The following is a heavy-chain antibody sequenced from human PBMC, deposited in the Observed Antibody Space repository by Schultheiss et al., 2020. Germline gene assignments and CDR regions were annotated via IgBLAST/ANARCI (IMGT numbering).Heavy chain of an antibody. V-gene: IGHV3-74*01. Sequence: GGSLRLSCAASGFTVSSNYMSWVRQAPGKGLEWVSRINSDGSSTSYADSVKGRFTISRDNAKNTLYLQMNSLRAEDTAVYYCARDRQLLWFGESNMDVWGKGTTVTVSS. CDR1: GFTVSSNY. CDR2: INSDGSST. J-gene: IGHJ6*03. CDR3: ARDRQLLWFGESNMDV. D-gene: IGHD3-10*01.